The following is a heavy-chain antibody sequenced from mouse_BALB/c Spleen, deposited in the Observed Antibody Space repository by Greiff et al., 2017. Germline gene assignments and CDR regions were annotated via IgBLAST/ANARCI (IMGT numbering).Heavy chain of an antibody. Sequence: QVQLMQSGPGLVAPSQSLSITCTVSGFSLTGYGVNWVRQPPGKGLEWLGMIWGDGSTDYNSALISRLSISKDNYKNHVFLKMNSLQTDDTAMYYSARVYYGSSLYAMDYWGQGTSVTVSA. V-gene: IGHV2-6-7*01. CDR1: GFSLTGYG. J-gene: IGHJ4*01. D-gene: IGHD1-1*01. CDR3: ARVYYGSSLYAMDY. CDR2: IWGDGST.